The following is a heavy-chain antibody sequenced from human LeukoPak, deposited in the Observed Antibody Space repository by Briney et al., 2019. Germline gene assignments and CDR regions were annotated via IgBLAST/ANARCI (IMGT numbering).Heavy chain of an antibody. CDR1: GFTFSSYA. Sequence: PGGSLRLSCAASGFTFSSYAMHWVRQAPGKGLEWVAVIWDDGSNKYYADSVKGRFTISRDNSKNTLYLQMNSLRAEDTAVYYCARPRYYYDSSGYLHWGQGTLVTVSS. J-gene: IGHJ4*02. V-gene: IGHV3-33*01. D-gene: IGHD3-22*01. CDR3: ARPRYYYDSSGYLH. CDR2: IWDDGSNK.